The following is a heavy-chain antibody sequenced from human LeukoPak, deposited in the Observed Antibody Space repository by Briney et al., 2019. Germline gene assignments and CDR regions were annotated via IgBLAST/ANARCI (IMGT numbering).Heavy chain of an antibody. CDR3: AKPTMIVVAFDAFDI. V-gene: IGHV3-23*01. Sequence: GGSLRPSCAASGFTFSSYAMSWVRQAPGKGLKWVSAISGSGGSTYYADSVKGRFTISRDNSKNTLYLQMNSLRAEDTAVYYCAKPTMIVVAFDAFDIWGQGTMVTVSS. CDR2: ISGSGGST. CDR1: GFTFSSYA. D-gene: IGHD3-22*01. J-gene: IGHJ3*02.